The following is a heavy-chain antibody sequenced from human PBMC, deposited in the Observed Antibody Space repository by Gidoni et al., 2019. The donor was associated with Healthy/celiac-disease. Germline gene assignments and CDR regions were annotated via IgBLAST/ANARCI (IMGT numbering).Heavy chain of an antibody. Sequence: QVQLVQSEAEVKKPGDSVQVSCKASGYTFTGDYMHWVRPAPGQGLEWMGWINPNIGGTNYSQKFQGRVTMTRDTSISTAYMELSRLRSDDTAVYYCARTNWENWFDPWGQGTLVTVSS. CDR3: ARTNWENWFDP. CDR1: GYTFTGDY. CDR2: INPNIGGT. D-gene: IGHD7-27*01. J-gene: IGHJ5*02. V-gene: IGHV1-2*02.